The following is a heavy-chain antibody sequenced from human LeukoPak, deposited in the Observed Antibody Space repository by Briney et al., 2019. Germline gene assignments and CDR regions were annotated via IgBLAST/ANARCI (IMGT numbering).Heavy chain of an antibody. V-gene: IGHV1-69*13. CDR1: GGTLSNYG. CDR2: ITPIIGTA. Sequence: SVKVSCKASGGTLSNYGISWVRQAPGQGLEWMGGITPIIGTANYAQKFQGRVTISADESTSTAYMELSSLRSEDTAVYYCARGNSRWSTPTSSYYYRMDVWGQGTTVTVSS. D-gene: IGHD4-23*01. J-gene: IGHJ6*02. CDR3: ARGNSRWSTPTSSYYYRMDV.